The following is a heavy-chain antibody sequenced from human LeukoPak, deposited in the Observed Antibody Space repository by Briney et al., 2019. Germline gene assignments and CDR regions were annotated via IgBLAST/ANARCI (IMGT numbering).Heavy chain of an antibody. CDR1: GFTFCDYH. J-gene: IGHJ4*02. V-gene: IGHV3-11*01. CDR2: ISRSGSTI. CDR3: ARVAVQDGYNYFDY. D-gene: IGHD5-24*01. Sequence: GGSLRLSCAASGFTFCDYHMRWLRPAPGKALVWVSYISRSGSTIYYADSVEGRFTISRDNAKNSLYLQMNSLRAEDTAVYYCARVAVQDGYNYFDYWGQGTLVTVSS.